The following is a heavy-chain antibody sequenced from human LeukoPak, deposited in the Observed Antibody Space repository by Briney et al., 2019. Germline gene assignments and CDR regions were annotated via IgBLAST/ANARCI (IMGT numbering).Heavy chain of an antibody. D-gene: IGHD2-21*02. J-gene: IGHJ1*01. V-gene: IGHV3-11*01. Sequence: PGGSLRLSCAASGFTFSDYYMSWIRQASGKGLGWVSYISSSGSTIYYADSVKGRFTISRDNAKNSLYLQMNSLRAEDTAVYYCATIVVVTGEQRAPRWGQGTLVTVSS. CDR2: ISSSGSTI. CDR1: GFTFSDYY. CDR3: ATIVVVTGEQRAPR.